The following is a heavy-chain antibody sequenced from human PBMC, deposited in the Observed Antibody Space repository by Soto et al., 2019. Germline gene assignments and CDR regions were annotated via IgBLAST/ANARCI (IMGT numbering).Heavy chain of an antibody. Sequence: QVQLVQSGAEVKKPGASVKVSCKASGYTFTSYAMHWVRQAPGQRLEWMGWINAGNGKTKYSQKFQGRVTITRDTSASTAYMATSSLRSEDTAVYYCAHPHIAAAPSGMDVSGQGTT. J-gene: IGHJ6*02. CDR2: INAGNGKT. CDR3: AHPHIAAAPSGMDV. V-gene: IGHV1-3*01. D-gene: IGHD6-13*01. CDR1: GYTFTSYA.